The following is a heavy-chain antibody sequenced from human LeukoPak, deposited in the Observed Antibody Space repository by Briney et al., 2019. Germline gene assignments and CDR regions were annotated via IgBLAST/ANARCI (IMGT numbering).Heavy chain of an antibody. CDR1: GYTFTSYA. V-gene: IGHV1-3*01. J-gene: IGHJ4*02. D-gene: IGHD3-10*01. Sequence: GASVKVSCKASGYTFTSYAMHWVRQAPGQRLEWMGWINAGNGNTKYSQKFQGRVTITRDTSASTAYMELSSLRSEDTAVYYYARDLWVTSVRGVIIKPFDYWGQGTLVTVSS. CDR3: ARDLWVTSVRGVIIKPFDY. CDR2: INAGNGNT.